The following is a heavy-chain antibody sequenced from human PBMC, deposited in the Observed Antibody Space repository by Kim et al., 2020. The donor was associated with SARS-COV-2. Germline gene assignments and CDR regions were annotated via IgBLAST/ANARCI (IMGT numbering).Heavy chain of an antibody. CDR1: GFTFSSYG. CDR2: ISYDGSNK. V-gene: IGHV3-30*18. J-gene: IGHJ5*02. CDR3: AKKTGIVGATKGWFDP. D-gene: IGHD1-26*01. Sequence: GGSLRLSCAASGFTFSSYGMHWVRQAPGKGLEWVTVISYDGSNKYYADSVKGRFTISRDNSKNTLYLQMNSLRAEDTAVYYCAKKTGIVGATKGWFDPWG.